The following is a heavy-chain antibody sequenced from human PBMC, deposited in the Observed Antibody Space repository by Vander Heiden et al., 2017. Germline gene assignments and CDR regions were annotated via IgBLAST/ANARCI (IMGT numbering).Heavy chain of an antibody. D-gene: IGHD1-26*01. CDR2: MDPKTGET. V-gene: IGHV1-8*01. J-gene: IGHJ5*02. Sequence: QGQVVQSGAEVKKPGASVRVSCKASGYTFTTYAINRVRRASGQGPEWMGAMDPKTGETGYAQRFQGRVTMTRNISRSTAYMELSGLRSEDTAVYFCARVARFAGSYYNYLDTWGQGSLVTVSS. CDR3: ARVARFAGSYYNYLDT. CDR1: GYTFTTYA.